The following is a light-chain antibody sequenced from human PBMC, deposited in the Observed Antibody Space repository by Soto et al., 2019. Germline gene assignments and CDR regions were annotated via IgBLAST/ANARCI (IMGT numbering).Light chain of an antibody. CDR2: DVS. CDR3: SSYTTSNTQV. V-gene: IGLV2-14*01. CDR1: SSDVGTYNY. Sequence: QSVLTQPASVSGSTGQSITISCTGTSSDVGTYNYVSWYQHRPGKAPKLMIYDVSYRPSGVSNRFSGSKSANTASLTISGLQAEDEADYYCSSYTTSNTQVFGGGTKLTVL. J-gene: IGLJ3*02.